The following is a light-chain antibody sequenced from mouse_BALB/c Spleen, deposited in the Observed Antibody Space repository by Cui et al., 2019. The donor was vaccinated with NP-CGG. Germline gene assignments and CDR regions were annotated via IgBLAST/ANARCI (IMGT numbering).Light chain of an antibody. CDR3: ALWYSNHWV. CDR1: TGAVTTSNY. Sequence: QAVVTQESALTTSPGETVKLTCRSSTGAVTTSNYANWVHEKPDHLFTGLIGGTNNRAPGVPARFSGSLIGDKAALTITGAQTEDKAIYFCALWYSNHWVFGGGTKLTVL. J-gene: IGLJ1*01. V-gene: IGLV1*01. CDR2: GTN.